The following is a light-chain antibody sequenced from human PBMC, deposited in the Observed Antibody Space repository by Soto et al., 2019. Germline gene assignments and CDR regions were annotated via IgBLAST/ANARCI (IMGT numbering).Light chain of an antibody. CDR3: QKYDSAPRT. CDR2: KAS. CDR1: QSISSW. J-gene: IGKJ1*01. V-gene: IGKV1-5*03. Sequence: DIQMTQSPSTLSASVGDRVTITCRASQSISSWLAWYQQKPGKAPKLLIYKASSLESGVPSRFSGSGSGTEFTLTISSLQPDDFATYYCQKYDSAPRTFGQGTKVDMK.